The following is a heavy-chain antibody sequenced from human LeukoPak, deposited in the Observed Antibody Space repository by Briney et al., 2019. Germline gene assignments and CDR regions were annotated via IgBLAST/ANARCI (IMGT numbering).Heavy chain of an antibody. Sequence: GGSLRLSCAASGFTFSRYSMNWVRQAPGKGLEYVSAVTSNGGSTYYADSVKGRFTISRDNSKNTLYLQMSSLTTEDTAVYYCVRTVVGYYFDYWGQGTLVTVSS. CDR3: VRTVVGYYFDY. CDR1: GFTFSRYS. D-gene: IGHD3-10*01. V-gene: IGHV3-64D*09. CDR2: VTSNGGST. J-gene: IGHJ4*02.